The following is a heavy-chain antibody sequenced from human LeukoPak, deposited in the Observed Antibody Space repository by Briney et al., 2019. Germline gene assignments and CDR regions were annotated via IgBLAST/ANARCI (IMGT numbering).Heavy chain of an antibody. CDR3: ARGGNDQYFFDY. CDR1: GYTFTRHY. D-gene: IGHD3-16*01. Sequence: ASVKVSCKASGYTFTRHYMHWVRQAPGQGLEWMGIITPSGGTARFAQKFLGRVTMTSDTSTNTVYMELSRLTSEDTAVYYCARGGNDQYFFDYWGQGTLITVSS. J-gene: IGHJ4*02. CDR2: ITPSGGTA. V-gene: IGHV1-46*01.